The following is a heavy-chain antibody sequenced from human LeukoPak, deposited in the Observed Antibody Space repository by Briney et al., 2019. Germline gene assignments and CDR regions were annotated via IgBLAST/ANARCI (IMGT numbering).Heavy chain of an antibody. CDR1: GFTFSSYA. J-gene: IGHJ4*02. D-gene: IGHD6-6*01. V-gene: IGHV3-23*01. CDR3: AKLSSSIAARPPNY. CDR2: ISGSGGST. Sequence: GGSQRLSCAASGFTFSSYAMSWVRQAPGKGLEWVSAISGSGGSTYYADSVKGRFTISRDNSKNTLYLQMNSLRAEDTAVYYCAKLSSSIAARPPNYWGQGTLVTVSS.